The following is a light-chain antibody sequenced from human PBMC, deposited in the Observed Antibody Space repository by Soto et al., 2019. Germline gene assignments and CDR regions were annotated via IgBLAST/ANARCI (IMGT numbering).Light chain of an antibody. Sequence: DIQMPQSPSTLSASVGDRVTITCRASQSISSWLAWYQQKPGKAPKLLNYKATSLESGVPSRFSGSRSGTEFTLTISSLQPDDFATYYCQQYNSYPYTFGQGTKLEIK. CDR1: QSISSW. CDR3: QQYNSYPYT. CDR2: KAT. J-gene: IGKJ2*01. V-gene: IGKV1-5*03.